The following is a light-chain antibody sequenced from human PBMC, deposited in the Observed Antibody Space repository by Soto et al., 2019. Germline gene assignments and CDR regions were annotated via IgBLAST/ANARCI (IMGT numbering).Light chain of an antibody. V-gene: IGLV2-14*01. CDR3: SSFTGSSYV. Sequence: QSVLTQPASVSGSPGQSITISCTGTSSDVGNNNYVSWYQQNPGKAPKVMICDVTNRPSGFSNRFSGSKSGNTASLTISGLQAEDEADYYCSSFTGSSYVFGTGTRSPS. J-gene: IGLJ1*01. CDR2: DVT. CDR1: SSDVGNNNY.